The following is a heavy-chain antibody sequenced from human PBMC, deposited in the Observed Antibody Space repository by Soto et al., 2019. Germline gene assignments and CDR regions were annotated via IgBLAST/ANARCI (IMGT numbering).Heavy chain of an antibody. V-gene: IGHV2-5*02. CDR1: GFSLTTSGVG. J-gene: IGHJ4*02. CDR2: IYWDDDK. Sequence: QITLNESGPTVVRPTETLTLTCRFSGFSLTTSGVGVGWIRQSPGKAPEWLALIYWDDDKRYSASLKSRLTITKDPSKNPVVPTVAHLDPNDPATYFRSERVFCSVFGFVSTTAIYFDFWGQGTPVAVSS. CDR3: SERVFCSVFGFVSTTAIYFDF. D-gene: IGHD3-3*01.